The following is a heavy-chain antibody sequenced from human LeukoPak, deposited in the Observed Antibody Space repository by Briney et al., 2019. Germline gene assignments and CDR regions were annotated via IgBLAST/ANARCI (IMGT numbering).Heavy chain of an antibody. J-gene: IGHJ4*02. D-gene: IGHD3-22*01. CDR1: GFTFSSYA. Sequence: GGSLRLSCAASGFTFSSYAMSWVRQAPGKGLEWVSGISGRGDNTYYADSVKGRFTISRDNSKNTLYVQVNSLGTEDTAAYYCAKGRYSDSSGSFYFDYWGQGTLVTVSS. CDR2: ISGRGDNT. CDR3: AKGRYSDSSGSFYFDY. V-gene: IGHV3-23*01.